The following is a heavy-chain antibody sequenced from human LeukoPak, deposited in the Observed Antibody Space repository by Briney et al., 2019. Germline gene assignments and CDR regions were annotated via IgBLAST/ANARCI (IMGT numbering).Heavy chain of an antibody. V-gene: IGHV3-9*01. CDR2: TSWNSISI. CDR1: GFTFDDYA. CDR3: ARVRRKWQWLREREVDWFDP. Sequence: PGRSLRLSCAASGFTFDDYAMHWVRQGPEKGLEWVSGTSWNSISIGYADSMKGRFTISRDNAKNSLYLQMNSLRAEDTAVYYCARVRRKWQWLREREVDWFDPWGQGTLVTVSS. D-gene: IGHD5-12*01. J-gene: IGHJ5*02.